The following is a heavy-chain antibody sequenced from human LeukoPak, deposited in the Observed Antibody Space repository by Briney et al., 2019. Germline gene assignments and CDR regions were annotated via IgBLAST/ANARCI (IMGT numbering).Heavy chain of an antibody. CDR3: AKDILGTTSDAFDI. J-gene: IGHJ3*02. D-gene: IGHD1-7*01. CDR2: ITRNSGII. CDR1: QFTFEDYA. Sequence: GGSLRLSCAASQFTFEDYAMHWVRQVPGKGLEWVSGITRNSGIIAYADSVKGRFTISRDNANKSLYLHMNSLRPEDTAFNYCAKDILGTTSDAFDIWGQGAMVIVSS. V-gene: IGHV3-9*01.